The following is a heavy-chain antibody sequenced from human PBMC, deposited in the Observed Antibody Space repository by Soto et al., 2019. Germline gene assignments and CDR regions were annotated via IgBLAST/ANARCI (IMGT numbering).Heavy chain of an antibody. D-gene: IGHD1-1*01. CDR3: ARGAPQTRGPSRTRFDP. V-gene: IGHV1-8*01. J-gene: IGHJ5*02. CDR1: GYTFTSYD. Sequence: QVQLVQSGAEVKKPGASVKVSCKASGYTFTSYDINWVRQATGQGLEWMGWMNPNSGNTGYAQKFHGRVTMTRTTSISTAYMELSSLRSEDTAVYYCARGAPQTRGPSRTRFDPWGQGPLVTVSS. CDR2: MNPNSGNT.